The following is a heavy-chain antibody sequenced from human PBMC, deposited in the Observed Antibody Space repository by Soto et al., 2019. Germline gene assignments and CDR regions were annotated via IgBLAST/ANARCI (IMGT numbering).Heavy chain of an antibody. CDR3: AISWREFGSSNYLHCDV. J-gene: IGHJ3*01. CDR1: GFTFSRYA. V-gene: IGHV3-23*01. CDR2: CSGGDERS. Sequence: GGSLRLSCAASGFTFSRYAMTWVRQAPGKGLEWGSTCSGGDERSDYSGFVSCRFIGSRGISRSTLYLQVYCLRAEDAAAYYCAISWREFGSSNYLHCDVWGQGTRGTV. D-gene: IGHD6-13*01.